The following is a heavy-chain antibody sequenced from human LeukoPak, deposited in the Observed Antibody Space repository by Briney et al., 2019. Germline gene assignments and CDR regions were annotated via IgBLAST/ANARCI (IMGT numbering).Heavy chain of an antibody. CDR3: ARGSYYGSGSADY. V-gene: IGHV3-21*01. J-gene: IGHJ4*02. CDR2: ISSSSSYI. D-gene: IGHD3-10*01. CDR1: GFTFSSYS. Sequence: GGSLRLSCAASGFTFSSYSMNWVRQAPGKGLEWVSSISSSSSYIYYADSVKGRFTISRDNAKNSLYLQMNSLRVEDTAVYYCARGSYYGSGSADYWGQGTLVTVSS.